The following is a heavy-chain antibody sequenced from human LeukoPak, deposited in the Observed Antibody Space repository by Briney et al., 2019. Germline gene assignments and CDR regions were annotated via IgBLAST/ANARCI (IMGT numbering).Heavy chain of an antibody. Sequence: ASVRVSCKASGYTFTSYGISWVRQAPGQGLEWTGWISAYNGNTNYAQKLQGRVTMTTDTSTSTAYMELRSLRSDDTAVYYCARGHSGSYPSTFDYWGQGTLVTVSS. D-gene: IGHD1-26*01. CDR1: GYTFTSYG. J-gene: IGHJ4*02. V-gene: IGHV1-18*01. CDR2: ISAYNGNT. CDR3: ARGHSGSYPSTFDY.